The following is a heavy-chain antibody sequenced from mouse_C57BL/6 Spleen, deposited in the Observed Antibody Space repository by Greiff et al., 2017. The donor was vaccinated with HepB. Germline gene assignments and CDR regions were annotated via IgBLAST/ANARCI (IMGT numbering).Heavy chain of an antibody. D-gene: IGHD2-2*01. Sequence: QVQLKESGAELARPGASVKLSCKASGYTFTSYGISWVKQRTGQGLEWIGEIYPRSGNTYYNEKFKGKATLTADKSSSTAYMELRSLTSEDSAVYFCARSGSTMVTTGYFDVWGTGTTVTVSS. CDR2: IYPRSGNT. CDR1: GYTFTSYG. V-gene: IGHV1-81*01. CDR3: ARSGSTMVTTGYFDV. J-gene: IGHJ1*03.